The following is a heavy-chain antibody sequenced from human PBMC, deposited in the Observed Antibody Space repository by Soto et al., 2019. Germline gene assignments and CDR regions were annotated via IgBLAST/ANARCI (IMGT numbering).Heavy chain of an antibody. Sequence: SETLSLTCTVSGGSISSYYWSWIRQPPGKGLEWIGYIYYSGSTNYNPSLKSRVTISVDTSKNQFSLKLSSVTAADTAVYYCASSILTNDYGDYTPFDYWGQGTLVTVSS. CDR1: GGSISSYY. CDR3: ASSILTNDYGDYTPFDY. V-gene: IGHV4-59*01. CDR2: IYYSGST. D-gene: IGHD4-17*01. J-gene: IGHJ4*02.